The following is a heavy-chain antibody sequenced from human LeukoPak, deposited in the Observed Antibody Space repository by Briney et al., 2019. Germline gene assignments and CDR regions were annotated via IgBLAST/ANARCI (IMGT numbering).Heavy chain of an antibody. D-gene: IGHD3-22*01. CDR3: ARGLDNHSSGSYYVSDY. J-gene: IGHJ4*02. CDR1: GYTFTSYG. CDR2: ISAYNGNT. V-gene: IGHV1-18*01. Sequence: ASVKVSCQASGYTFTSYGISWVRQAPGQGLEWMGWISAYNGNTNYAQKLQGRVTMTTDTSTSTAYMELRSLRSDDTAVYYCARGLDNHSSGSYYVSDYWGQGTLVTVSS.